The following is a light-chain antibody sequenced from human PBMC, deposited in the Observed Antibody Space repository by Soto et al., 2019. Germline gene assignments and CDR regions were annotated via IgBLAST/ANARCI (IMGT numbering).Light chain of an antibody. Sequence: DVQMTQSPSSLSASVGDRVTITCRASQNIDIYLNWYQQKPGRPPTLHIYTRSRLQSGVPTRFSGSGSGTDFTLTISNLQPEDFATYSCHQSYITPPAFGQGTKVGIK. V-gene: IGKV1-39*01. CDR3: HQSYITPPA. J-gene: IGKJ2*01. CDR1: QNIDIY. CDR2: TRS.